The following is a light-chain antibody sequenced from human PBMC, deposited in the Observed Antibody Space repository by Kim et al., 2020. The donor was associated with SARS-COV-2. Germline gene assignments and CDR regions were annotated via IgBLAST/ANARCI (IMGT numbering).Light chain of an antibody. V-gene: IGLV2-14*01. J-gene: IGLJ2*01. CDR2: EVS. CDR1: SSDVGGYNF. Sequence: QSALTQPASVSGSPGQSITISCTGTSSDVGGYNFVSWYQQHPGKLPKLIIYEVSNRPSGVSNRFSGSKSGNTASLTISGLQAEDEADYYCSSYTSSSTLVFGGGTQLTVL. CDR3: SSYTSSSTLV.